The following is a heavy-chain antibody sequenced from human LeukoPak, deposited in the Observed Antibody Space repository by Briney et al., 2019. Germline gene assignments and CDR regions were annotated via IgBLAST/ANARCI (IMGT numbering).Heavy chain of an antibody. V-gene: IGHV4-39*07. D-gene: IGHD3-10*01. Sequence: SETLSLTCTVSGGSISSGSYYWGWIRQPPGKGLEWIASIYYSGSTYYSPSLKSRVTISVDTSKNQFSLKLSSVTAADTAVYYCARDLNVVRGVVDYWGQGTLVTASS. J-gene: IGHJ4*02. CDR2: IYYSGST. CDR3: ARDLNVVRGVVDY. CDR1: GGSISSGSYY.